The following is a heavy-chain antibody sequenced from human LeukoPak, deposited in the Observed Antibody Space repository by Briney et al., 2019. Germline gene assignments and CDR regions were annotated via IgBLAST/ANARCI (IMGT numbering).Heavy chain of an antibody. CDR2: MNPNSADT. CDR1: GYTFTTYD. J-gene: IGHJ4*02. D-gene: IGHD2-8*02. V-gene: IGHV1-8*01. Sequence: ASVKVSCKASGYTFTTYDINWVRQATGQGLEWMGWMNPNSADTGYEQKFQGRVTITRNTSISTAYMELNSLRSDDTAVYYCARARLVRGPVTPLYYFDYWGQGVLVTVSS. CDR3: ARARLVRGPVTPLYYFDY.